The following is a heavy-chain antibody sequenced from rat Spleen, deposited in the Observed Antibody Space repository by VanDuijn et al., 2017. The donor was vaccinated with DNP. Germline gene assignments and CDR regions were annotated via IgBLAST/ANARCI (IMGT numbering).Heavy chain of an antibody. CDR1: GFTFSDYY. J-gene: IGHJ1*01. CDR3: ARGREDFDY. D-gene: IGHD1-11*01. Sequence: EVLLVESDGGLVQPGRSLKLSCAVSGFTFSDYYMAWVRQAPAKGLEWVAYISSGGGNTYYRDSVKGRFTISRDNAKSTLYLQMDSLRSEDPATYYCARGREDFDYWGPGTMVTVSS. V-gene: IGHV5-25*01. CDR2: ISSGGGNT.